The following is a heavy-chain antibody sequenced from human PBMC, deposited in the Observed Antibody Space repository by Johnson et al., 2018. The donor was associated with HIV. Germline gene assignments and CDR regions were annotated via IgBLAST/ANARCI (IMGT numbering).Heavy chain of an antibody. D-gene: IGHD5-24*01. CDR3: AREGGDGYSPSAFDI. CDR2: ISYDGSDK. Sequence: VQLVESGGGVVQPGGSLRLSCAASGFTFSSYAMHWVRQAPAKGLEWVAVISYDGSDKYYADSVKGRFTISRDNSKNTLYLQMNSLRAEDTAVYYCAREGGDGYSPSAFDIWGQGTMVTVSS. V-gene: IGHV3-30*04. J-gene: IGHJ3*02. CDR1: GFTFSSYA.